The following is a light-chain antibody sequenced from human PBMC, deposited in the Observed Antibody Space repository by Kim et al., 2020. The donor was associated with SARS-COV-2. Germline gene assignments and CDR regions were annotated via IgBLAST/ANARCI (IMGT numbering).Light chain of an antibody. CDR1: NIGSKN. CDR2: YDK. J-gene: IGLJ1*01. CDR3: QVWDSTSDHPGYV. Sequence: GKPAWSTWGGHNIGSKNVPWYQQKPGQAPVLVISYDKDRPSGIPERFSGPNSGNTATLTIISVEAGDEAEYFCQVWDSTSDHPGYVFGTGTKVTVL. V-gene: IGLV3-21*04.